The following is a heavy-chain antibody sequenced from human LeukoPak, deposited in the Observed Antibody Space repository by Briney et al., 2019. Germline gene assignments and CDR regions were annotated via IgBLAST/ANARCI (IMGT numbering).Heavy chain of an antibody. D-gene: IGHD7-27*01. CDR2: IYYTET. J-gene: IGHJ4*02. CDR1: GFSVNNNY. Sequence: LRLSCAASGFSVNNNYMSWIRQAPGKGLEWIGYIYYTETSYNPSLKSRVTISADTSKNQFSLKLYSVTAADTAVYYCATRKLGNDYWGQGTLVTVSS. V-gene: IGHV4-59*02. CDR3: ATRKLGNDY.